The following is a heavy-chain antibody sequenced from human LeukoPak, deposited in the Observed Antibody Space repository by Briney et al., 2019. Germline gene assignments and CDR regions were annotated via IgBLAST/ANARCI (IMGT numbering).Heavy chain of an antibody. J-gene: IGHJ4*02. Sequence: PETLSLTCTVSGGSISSSSYYWRWIRQPPGKGLEWIGSIYYSGSTYYNPSLKSRVTISVDTSKNQFSLKLSSVTAADTAVYYCARLYDYSNYGWYFDYWGQGTLVTVSS. CDR3: ARLYDYSNYGWYFDY. CDR1: GGSISSSSYY. CDR2: IYYSGST. D-gene: IGHD4-11*01. V-gene: IGHV4-39*01.